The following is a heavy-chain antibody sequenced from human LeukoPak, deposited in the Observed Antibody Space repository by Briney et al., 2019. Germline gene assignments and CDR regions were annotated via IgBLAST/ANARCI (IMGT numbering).Heavy chain of an antibody. CDR1: GYTFTSYH. Sequence: ALVTVSCKASGYTFTSYHMHWVRQAPGQGLEWMGIINPSGGSTSYAQKFQGRVTMTRDTSTSTVYMELSSLRSEDTAVYYCAREVHGSYYAFHWGQGTLVTVSS. D-gene: IGHD1-26*01. CDR3: AREVHGSYYAFH. J-gene: IGHJ4*02. V-gene: IGHV1-46*01. CDR2: INPSGGST.